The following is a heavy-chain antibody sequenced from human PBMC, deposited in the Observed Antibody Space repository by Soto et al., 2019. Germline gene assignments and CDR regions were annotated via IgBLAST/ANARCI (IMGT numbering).Heavy chain of an antibody. CDR3: ARDKPTAYCGGDCEAGGYFDY. CDR2: IWYDGSNK. V-gene: IGHV3-33*01. J-gene: IGHJ4*02. Sequence: QVQLVESGGGVVQPGRSLRLSCAASGFTFSSYGMHWVRQAPGKGLEWVAGIWYDGSNKYYADSVKGRFTISRDNSKNTLYLQMNSLRAEDTAVYYCARDKPTAYCGGDCEAGGYFDYWGQGTLVTVSS. D-gene: IGHD2-21*01. CDR1: GFTFSSYG.